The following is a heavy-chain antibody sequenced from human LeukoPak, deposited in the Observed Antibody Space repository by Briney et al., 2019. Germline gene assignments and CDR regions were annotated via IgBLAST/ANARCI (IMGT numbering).Heavy chain of an antibody. CDR3: ARELWFANAPGSWLDP. Sequence: PSETLSLTCVISGDSISSGTYSWSWLRQPPGKGLEWIGYIFHTGITFYNPSLKSRVTISVDTSKNQFSLRLNSVTAADTAVYYCARELWFANAPGSWLDPWGQGTLVTVSS. D-gene: IGHD3-10*01. V-gene: IGHV4-30-2*01. J-gene: IGHJ5*02. CDR1: GDSISSGTYS. CDR2: IFHTGIT.